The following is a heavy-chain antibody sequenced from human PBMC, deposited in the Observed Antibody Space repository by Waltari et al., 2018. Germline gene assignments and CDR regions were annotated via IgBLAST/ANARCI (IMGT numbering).Heavy chain of an antibody. CDR3: ARDGGSHTGGDDYFDY. D-gene: IGHD3-10*01. CDR2: IIPILGIA. CDR1: GGTFSSYA. Sequence: QVQLVQSGAEVKKPGSSVKVSCKASGGTFSSYAISWVRQAPGQGLEWMGGIIPILGIANYAQKFQGRVTITADESTSTAYMELSSLRSEDTAVYYCARDGGSHTGGDDYFDYWGQGTLVTVSS. V-gene: IGHV1-69*04. J-gene: IGHJ4*02.